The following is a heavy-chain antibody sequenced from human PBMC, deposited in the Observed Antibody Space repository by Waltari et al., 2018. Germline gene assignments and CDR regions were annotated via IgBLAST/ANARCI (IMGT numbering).Heavy chain of an antibody. Sequence: EVQLVESGGGLAQPGGSLRLSCDACGLRFRKHGMTWVRQASGKGPEWVANIKQDGSEKYYMDSVKGRFTISRDNAKNSLYLQMNNLRVEDTAVYYCTRGGRDSSWYWRDWGQGTLVTVSS. D-gene: IGHD6-13*01. CDR3: TRGGRDSSWYWRD. J-gene: IGHJ4*02. CDR2: IKQDGSEK. CDR1: GLRFRKHG. V-gene: IGHV3-7*01.